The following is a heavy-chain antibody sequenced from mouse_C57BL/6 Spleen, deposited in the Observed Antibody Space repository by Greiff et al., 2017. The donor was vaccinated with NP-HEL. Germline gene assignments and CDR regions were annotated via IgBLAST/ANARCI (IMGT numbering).Heavy chain of an antibody. Sequence: DVKLVESGGDLVKPGGSLKLSCAASGFTFSSYGMSWVRQTPDKRLEWVATISSGGSYTYYPDSVKGRFTISRDNAKNTLYLQMSSLKSEDTAMYYCARIGDPYFDYWGQGTTLTVSS. CDR1: GFTFSSYG. CDR3: ARIGDPYFDY. V-gene: IGHV5-6*02. D-gene: IGHD3-3*01. CDR2: ISSGGSYT. J-gene: IGHJ2*01.